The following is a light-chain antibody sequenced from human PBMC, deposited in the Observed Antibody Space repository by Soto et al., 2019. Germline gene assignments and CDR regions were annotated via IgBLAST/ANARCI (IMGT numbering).Light chain of an antibody. V-gene: IGLV2-8*01. CDR3: TSYAGYNHV. Sequence: QSLLTQPPSASGSPGQSVTISCTGTSSDIGGYNYVSWYQQHPGKAPKLIIYEVSTRPSGVPDRFTGSKSGNTASLTVSGLQAEDEADYYCTSYAGYNHVFATGTKVTLL. CDR2: EVS. CDR1: SSDIGGYNY. J-gene: IGLJ1*01.